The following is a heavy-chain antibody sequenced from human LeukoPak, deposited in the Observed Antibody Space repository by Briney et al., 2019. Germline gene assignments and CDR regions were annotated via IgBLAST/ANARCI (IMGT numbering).Heavy chain of an antibody. D-gene: IGHD3-22*01. CDR3: AKVGSLCDSSGYYPY. CDR2: ISGSGGST. V-gene: IGHV3-23*01. J-gene: IGHJ4*02. CDR1: GFTFSSYG. Sequence: GGSLRLSCAASGFTFSSYGMSWVRQAPGKGLEWVSAISGSGGSTYYADSVKGRFTISRDNSKNTLYLQMNSLRAEDTAVYYCAKVGSLCDSSGYYPYWGQGTLVTVSS.